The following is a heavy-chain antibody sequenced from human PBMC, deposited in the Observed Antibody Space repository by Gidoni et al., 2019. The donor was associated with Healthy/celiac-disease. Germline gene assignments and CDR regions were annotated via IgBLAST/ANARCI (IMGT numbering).Heavy chain of an antibody. Sequence: QVQLQESGPGLVKPSETLSLTCTVSGGSISSYYWSWIRQPPGKGLEWIGYIYYSGSTKYNPSLKSRVTISVDTSKNQFSLQLNSVTAADTAVYYCARGRGALGAFDIWGQGTMVTVSS. J-gene: IGHJ3*02. CDR3: ARGRGALGAFDI. V-gene: IGHV4-59*01. CDR1: GGSISSYY. CDR2: IYYSGST. D-gene: IGHD1-26*01.